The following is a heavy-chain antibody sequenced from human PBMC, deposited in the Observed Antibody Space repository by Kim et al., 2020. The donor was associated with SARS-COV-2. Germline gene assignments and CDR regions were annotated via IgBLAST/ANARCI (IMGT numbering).Heavy chain of an antibody. CDR1: GFTFSSYA. V-gene: IGHV3-30-3*01. D-gene: IGHD1-1*01. Sequence: GGSLRLSCAASGFTFSSYAMHWVRQAPGKGLEWVAVISYDGSNKYYADSVKGRFTISRDNSKNTLYLQMNSLRAEDTAVYYCATLLGTVTTTNYYYYGMDVWGQGTTVTVSS. CDR3: ATLLGTVTTTNYYYYGMDV. J-gene: IGHJ6*02. CDR2: ISYDGSNK.